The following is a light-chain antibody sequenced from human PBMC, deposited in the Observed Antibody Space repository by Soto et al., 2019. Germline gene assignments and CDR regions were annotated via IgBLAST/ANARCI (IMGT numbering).Light chain of an antibody. J-gene: IGKJ1*01. CDR2: QAA. Sequence: DIQMTQSPSTLSASVGDRVTITCRASQTISSWLAWYQQKPGKAPKLLIYQAARLESGVPSRFSGSGSGTEFTLTISSLQPDDFATYYCQDYGSSEWTFGQGTKVDIK. CDR3: QDYGSSEWT. CDR1: QTISSW. V-gene: IGKV1-5*03.